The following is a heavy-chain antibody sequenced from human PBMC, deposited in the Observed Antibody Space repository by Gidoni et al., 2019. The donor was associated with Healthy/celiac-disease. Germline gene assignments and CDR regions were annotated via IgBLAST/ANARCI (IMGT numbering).Heavy chain of an antibody. J-gene: IGHJ4*02. V-gene: IGHV3-23*01. Sequence: EVQLLESGGGLVQPGGSLRLSCAASGFTFSSYASSWVRRAAGKGLGWVSASSGSGGSTYYTDSVKGRFTISRDNSKNTLYLQMNFLRAEDTAVYYCAKDYGSGSYYLYWGQGTLVTVSS. CDR2: SSGSGGST. CDR1: GFTFSSYA. D-gene: IGHD3-10*01. CDR3: AKDYGSGSYYLY.